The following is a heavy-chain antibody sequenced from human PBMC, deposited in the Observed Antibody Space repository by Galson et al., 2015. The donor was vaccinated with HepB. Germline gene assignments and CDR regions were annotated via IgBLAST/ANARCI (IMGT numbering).Heavy chain of an antibody. CDR3: ARQVVVAATNYYYYGMDV. D-gene: IGHD2-15*01. Sequence: QSGAEVTKPGESLRISCKGSGSSFTSYWISWVRQMPGKGLEWMGRIDPSDSYTNYSPSFQGHVTISADKSISTAYLQWSSLKASDTAMYYCARQVVVAATNYYYYGMDVWGRGTTVTVSS. V-gene: IGHV5-10-1*01. J-gene: IGHJ6*02. CDR1: GSSFTSYW. CDR2: IDPSDSYT.